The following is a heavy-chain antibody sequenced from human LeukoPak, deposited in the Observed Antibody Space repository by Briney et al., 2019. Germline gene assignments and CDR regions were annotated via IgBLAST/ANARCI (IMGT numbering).Heavy chain of an antibody. CDR1: GGSFSGYY. V-gene: IGHV4-34*01. D-gene: IGHD3-22*01. J-gene: IGHJ3*02. CDR2: INHSGST. Sequence: SETLSLTCAVYGGSFSGYYWSWIRQPPGKGLEWIGEINHSGSTNYNPSLKSQVTISVDTSKNQFSLKLSSVTAADTAVYYCARVRRHYYDSSGYYFPPPDAFDIWGQGTMVTVSS. CDR3: ARVRRHYYDSSGYYFPPPDAFDI.